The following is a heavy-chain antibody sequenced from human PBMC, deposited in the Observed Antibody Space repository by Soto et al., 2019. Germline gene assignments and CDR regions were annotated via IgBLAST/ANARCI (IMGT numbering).Heavy chain of an antibody. D-gene: IGHD3-22*01. CDR1: GGSFSNYY. Sequence: PSETLSLTCAVYGGSFSNYYWGWIHQPPGKGLEWIGSIYYSGSTYYNPSLKSRVTISVDTSKNQFSLKLSSVTAADTAVYYCARHPLPYYYDSSGYGWFDPWGRGTLVTVSS. V-gene: IGHV4-39*01. CDR3: ARHPLPYYYDSSGYGWFDP. CDR2: IYYSGST. J-gene: IGHJ5*02.